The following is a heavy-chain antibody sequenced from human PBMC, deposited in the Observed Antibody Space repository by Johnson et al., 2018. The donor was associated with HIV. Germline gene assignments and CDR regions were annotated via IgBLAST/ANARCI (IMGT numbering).Heavy chain of an antibody. CDR1: GFTFSSYA. CDR3: ARDFVSWGATT. J-gene: IGHJ3*01. Sequence: QMQLVESGGGLVQPGGSLRLSCAASGFTFSSYAMHWVRQAPGKGLEWVAVISYDGSNKYYADSVKGRFTISRDNSKNTLYLQMNSLRAEDTAVYYCARDFVSWGATTGGQGTMVTVSS. CDR2: ISYDGSNK. V-gene: IGHV3-30-3*01. D-gene: IGHD1-26*01.